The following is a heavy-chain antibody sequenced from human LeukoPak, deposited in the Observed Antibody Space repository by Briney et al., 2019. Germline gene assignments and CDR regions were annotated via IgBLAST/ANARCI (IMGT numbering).Heavy chain of an antibody. D-gene: IGHD6-19*01. CDR3: AGAVAGTAGFDY. CDR2: IYYSGST. J-gene: IGHJ4*02. CDR1: GGSITSSSYY. Sequence: SETLSLTCTVSGGSITSSSYYWGWIRQPPGKGLEWIGSIYYSGSTNYNPSLKSRVTISVDTSKNQFSLKLSSVTAADTAVYYCAGAVAGTAGFDYWGQGTLVTVSS. V-gene: IGHV4-39*07.